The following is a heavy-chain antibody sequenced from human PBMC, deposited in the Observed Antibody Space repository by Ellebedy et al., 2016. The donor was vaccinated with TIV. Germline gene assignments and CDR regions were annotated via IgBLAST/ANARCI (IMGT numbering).Heavy chain of an antibody. Sequence: GSLRLXCTVSGGSISSFYWTWIRQPAGGGLEWIRRIYSSGSTDYSPSLKSRLSMSVDVSKNQFSLNLSSLTAADTAVYYCARVRSHYVEALDIWGHGTMVTVSS. V-gene: IGHV4-4*07. CDR3: ARVRSHYVEALDI. CDR2: IYSSGST. J-gene: IGHJ3*02. CDR1: GGSISSFY. D-gene: IGHD1-26*01.